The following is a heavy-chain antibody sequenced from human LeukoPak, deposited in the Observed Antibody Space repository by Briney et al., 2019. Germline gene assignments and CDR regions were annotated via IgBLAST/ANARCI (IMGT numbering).Heavy chain of an antibody. D-gene: IGHD1-26*01. CDR2: IYYSGST. Sequence: SETLSLTCSVSGGAISSYYWSWIRQPPGKGLEWIGYIYYSGSTNYNPSLKSRVTISVDTSKNQLSLKLSSVTAADTAVYYCARDYYSRFDPWGQGTLVTVSS. CDR1: GGAISSYY. CDR3: ARDYYSRFDP. V-gene: IGHV4-59*01. J-gene: IGHJ5*02.